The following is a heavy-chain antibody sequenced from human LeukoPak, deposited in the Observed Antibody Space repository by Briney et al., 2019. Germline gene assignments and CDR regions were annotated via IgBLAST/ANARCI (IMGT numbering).Heavy chain of an antibody. J-gene: IGHJ4*02. D-gene: IGHD1-26*01. CDR3: ARAVGATTEYYFDY. V-gene: IGHV1-69*04. CDR2: IIPILGVA. CDR1: GGTFSRYA. Sequence: SVKVSCKASGGTFSRYAISWVRQAPGQGLEWMGRIIPILGVAKYALKFQGRVTITADKSTSTAYMELSSLRSEDTAVYYCARAVGATTEYYFDYWGQGALVTVSS.